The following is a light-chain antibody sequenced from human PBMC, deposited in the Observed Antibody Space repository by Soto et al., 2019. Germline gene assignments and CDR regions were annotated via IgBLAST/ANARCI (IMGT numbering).Light chain of an antibody. Sequence: DIVMTQSPDALAVYLGERATINCKSSQSVLYTSNSKNYLAWYQQKPGRAPKLLIHSASALPRGVPSRFSGSGSGKECTLAISGLQPEDFATYYCEQGRSTPYIFGQGTKVDIK. CDR1: QSVLYTSNSKNY. CDR2: SAS. V-gene: IGKV4-1*01. CDR3: EQGRSTPYI. J-gene: IGKJ2*01.